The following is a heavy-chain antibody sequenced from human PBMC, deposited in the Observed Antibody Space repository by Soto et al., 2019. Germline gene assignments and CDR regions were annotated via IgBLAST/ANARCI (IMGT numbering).Heavy chain of an antibody. CDR1: GFTFNNYA. J-gene: IGHJ5*02. Sequence: EVRLLESGGGLVQPGGSLRLSCAASGFTFNNYAMSWVRQAPGKGLEWVSGISSSGGVTYYVDSVKGRFSISRDNSKNTLYLQINSLRVEDTAVYYCAKDPHNNGWAWFDPWGQGTLVTVSS. CDR2: ISSSGGVT. V-gene: IGHV3-23*01. D-gene: IGHD6-19*01. CDR3: AKDPHNNGWAWFDP.